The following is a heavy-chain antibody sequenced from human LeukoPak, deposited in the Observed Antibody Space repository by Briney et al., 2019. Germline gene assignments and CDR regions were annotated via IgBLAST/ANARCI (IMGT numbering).Heavy chain of an antibody. D-gene: IGHD2-8*01. J-gene: IGHJ6*03. V-gene: IGHV5-51*01. CDR2: IYPDDSDT. Sequence: GASLKISCKGSGYSFASSWIGWVRQMPGKGLEWMGIIYPDDSDTRYSPSFEVQITIPVDTSISTAYLQWSRLKASDTAVYYCARHGPCTTGICYSNYYYPMDVWGKGTTVTVSS. CDR3: ARHGPCTTGICYSNYYYPMDV. CDR1: GYSFASSW.